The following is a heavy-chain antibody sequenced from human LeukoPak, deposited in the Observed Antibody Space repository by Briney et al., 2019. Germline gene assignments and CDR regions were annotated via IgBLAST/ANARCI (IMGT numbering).Heavy chain of an antibody. CDR3: ARVDTAMVINY. CDR2: IIPILGIA. D-gene: IGHD5-18*01. Sequence: SVKVSCKASGGTFSSYAISWVRQAPGQGLEWMGRIIPILGIANYAQRFQGRVTITADKSTSTAYMELSSLRSEDTAVYYCARVDTAMVINYWGQGTLVTVSS. V-gene: IGHV1-69*04. CDR1: GGTFSSYA. J-gene: IGHJ4*02.